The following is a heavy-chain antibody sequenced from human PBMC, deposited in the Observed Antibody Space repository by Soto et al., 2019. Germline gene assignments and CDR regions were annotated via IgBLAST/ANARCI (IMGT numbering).Heavy chain of an antibody. Sequence: QVQLQESGPGLVRPSETLSLTCTVSGGYISSYYWSWIRQPPGKGLEWIGYIYNSGSTNYNPSLKSRVTISVDTSKNQFSLKLSSVTAADTAVYYCAYGDSRGPFDSWGQGTLVTVSS. V-gene: IGHV4-59*01. D-gene: IGHD4-17*01. CDR2: IYNSGST. J-gene: IGHJ4*02. CDR1: GGYISSYY. CDR3: AYGDSRGPFDS.